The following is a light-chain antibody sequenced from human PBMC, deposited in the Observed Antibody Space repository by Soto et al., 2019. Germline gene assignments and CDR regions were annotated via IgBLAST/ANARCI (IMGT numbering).Light chain of an antibody. J-gene: IGLJ1*01. CDR2: RNN. CDR1: SSNIGSNY. CDR3: AAWDDSLSALYV. V-gene: IGLV1-47*01. Sequence: QSVLTQPPSASGTPGQRVTISCSGSSSNIGSNYVYWYQQLPGTAPKLLIYRNNQRPSGVPDRFSGSKSDTSASLAISGLRSEDEADYYCAAWDDSLSALYVFGTGTKVTVL.